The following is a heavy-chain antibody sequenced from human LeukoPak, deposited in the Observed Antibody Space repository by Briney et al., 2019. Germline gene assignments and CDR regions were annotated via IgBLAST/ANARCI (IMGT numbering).Heavy chain of an antibody. Sequence: SETLSLTCTVSGGSISSYYWSWIRQPPGKGLEWIGYIYYSGSTNYNPSPKSRVTISVDTSKNQFSLKLSSVTAADTAVYYCARSYYDSSGYYFNWFDPWGQGTLVTVSS. D-gene: IGHD3-22*01. CDR1: GGSISSYY. J-gene: IGHJ5*02. CDR3: ARSYYDSSGYYFNWFDP. CDR2: IYYSGST. V-gene: IGHV4-59*01.